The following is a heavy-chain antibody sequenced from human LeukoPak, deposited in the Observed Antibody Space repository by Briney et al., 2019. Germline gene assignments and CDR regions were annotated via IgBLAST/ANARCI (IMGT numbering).Heavy chain of an antibody. CDR1: GGSISSYY. J-gene: IGHJ4*02. D-gene: IGHD3-9*01. CDR2: INYSGST. V-gene: IGHV4-59*08. Sequence: SETLSLTCTVSGGSISSYYWSWIRQPPGKGLEWIGYINYSGSTNYNPSLKSRVTISVDTSKNQFSLKLSSVTAADTAVYYCARGRKDRATDILTGYYSPYYFDYWGQGTLVTVSS. CDR3: ARGRKDRATDILTGYYSPYYFDY.